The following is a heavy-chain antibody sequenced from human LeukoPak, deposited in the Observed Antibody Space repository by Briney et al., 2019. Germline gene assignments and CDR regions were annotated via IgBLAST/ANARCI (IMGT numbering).Heavy chain of an antibody. J-gene: IGHJ4*02. V-gene: IGHV3-23*01. Sequence: GASLRLSCAAPGFTFSSYAMSWVRQAPGKGLEWVSAISGSGGSTYYADSVKGRFTISRDNSKNTLYLQMNSLRAEDTAVYYCAKDGGEVPAAIPYYFDYWGQGTLVTVSS. D-gene: IGHD2-2*01. CDR2: ISGSGGST. CDR3: AKDGGEVPAAIPYYFDY. CDR1: GFTFSSYA.